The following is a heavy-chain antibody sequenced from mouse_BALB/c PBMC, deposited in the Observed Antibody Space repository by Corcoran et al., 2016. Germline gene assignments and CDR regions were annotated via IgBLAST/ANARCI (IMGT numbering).Heavy chain of an antibody. D-gene: IGHD4-1*01. J-gene: IGHJ1*01. CDR3: ARDWDWYFDV. Sequence: EVQLQQSGPELVKPGASVKMSCKASGYTFTDSYMKWVKQSPGKSLAWIGDINPNNGGTSYNQKFKGKATLTVEKSSSTAYMQLNSLTSEDSAVYYCARDWDWYFDVWGAGTTVTVSS. CDR2: INPNNGGT. V-gene: IGHV1-26*01. CDR1: GYTFTDSY.